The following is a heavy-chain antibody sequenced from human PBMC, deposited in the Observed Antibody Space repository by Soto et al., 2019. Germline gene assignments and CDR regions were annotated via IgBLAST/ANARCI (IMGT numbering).Heavy chain of an antibody. CDR3: ARDTPSIRFLEWLSPARDAFDI. V-gene: IGHV1-18*01. CDR1: GYTFTSYG. J-gene: IGHJ3*02. D-gene: IGHD3-3*01. Sequence: ASVKVSCKASGYTFTSYGISWVRQAPGQGLEWMGWISAYNGNTNYAQKLQGRVTMTTDTSTSTAYMVLRSLRSDDTAVYYCARDTPSIRFLEWLSPARDAFDIWGQGTMVTVSS. CDR2: ISAYNGNT.